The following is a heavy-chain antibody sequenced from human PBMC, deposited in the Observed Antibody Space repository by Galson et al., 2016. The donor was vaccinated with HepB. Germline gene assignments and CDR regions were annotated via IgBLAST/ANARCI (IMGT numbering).Heavy chain of an antibody. V-gene: IGHV2-70*11. CDR2: IDWDDDQ. D-gene: IGHD2-15*01. CDR3: ARSQMHCSGDRCYSNDALDI. CDR1: GFSLGTRGMC. J-gene: IGHJ3*02. Sequence: PALVKPTQTLTLTCTFSGFSLGTRGMCVNWIRQPPGKAPEWLGRIDWDDDQTYSTSLKTRLTISKATSKSQVVLTMTNMDPVDTGTYYCARSQMHCSGDRCYSNDALDIWGQGTMVTVSS.